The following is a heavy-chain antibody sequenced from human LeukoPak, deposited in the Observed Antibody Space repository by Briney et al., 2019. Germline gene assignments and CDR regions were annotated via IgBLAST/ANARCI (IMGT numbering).Heavy chain of an antibody. CDR2: IRYDGSNK. D-gene: IGHD1-26*01. J-gene: IGHJ6*03. V-gene: IGHV3-30*02. CDR3: AKESGRHYYYYMDV. Sequence: GGSLRLSCAASGFTFSSYGMHWVRQAPGKGLEWVAFIRYDGSNKYYADSVKGRFTMSRDNSKNTLYLQMNSLRAEDTAVYYCAKESGRHYYYYMDVWGKGTTVTISS. CDR1: GFTFSSYG.